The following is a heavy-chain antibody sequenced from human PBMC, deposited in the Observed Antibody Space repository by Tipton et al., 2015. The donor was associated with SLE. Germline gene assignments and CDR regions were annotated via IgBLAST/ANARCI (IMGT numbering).Heavy chain of an antibody. CDR2: INHTGGT. CDR1: GESFTGYF. D-gene: IGHD3-16*01. J-gene: IGHJ4*02. CDR3: VRFSSMMGGYFDY. V-gene: IGHV4-34*01. Sequence: TLSLTCAVYGESFTGYFWTWIRQPPGKGLEWIGEINHTGGTNYNPSLKSRVTISVDTSKNQFSLKLSSVTAADTAVYYCVRFSSMMGGYFDYWGQGTLVTVSS.